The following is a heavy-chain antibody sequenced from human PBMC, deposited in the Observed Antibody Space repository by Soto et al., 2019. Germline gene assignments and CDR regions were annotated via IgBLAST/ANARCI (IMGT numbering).Heavy chain of an antibody. V-gene: IGHV3-23*01. D-gene: IGHD3-9*01. Sequence: EVQLLESGGGLEQPGGSLRLSCAASGFSFSSYAMTWVRQAPGKGLEWVSSISGSGGSTHYADSVEGRFTISRDNSKNTLYLEMDSLRAEDTAVYYCAKVVKYDVLTGYYKGPDYYGMDVWGQGTTVTVSS. J-gene: IGHJ6*02. CDR1: GFSFSSYA. CDR3: AKVVKYDVLTGYYKGPDYYGMDV. CDR2: ISGSGGST.